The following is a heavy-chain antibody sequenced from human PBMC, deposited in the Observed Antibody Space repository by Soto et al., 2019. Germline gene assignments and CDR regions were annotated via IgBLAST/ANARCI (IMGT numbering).Heavy chain of an antibody. J-gene: IGHJ4*02. V-gene: IGHV1-18*01. D-gene: IGHD3-10*01. CDR2: ISTYNGNT. CDR1: GYTFTSYG. Sequence: QVQLVQSGAEVKKPGASVKVSCKASGYTFTSYGISWVRQAPGQGLEWMGWISTYNGNTKCAQKLQDRVTMTTHTSTSTAYMELRSLRSDDTAVFYCAREMVRGVGSDYWGQGTLVTVSS. CDR3: AREMVRGVGSDY.